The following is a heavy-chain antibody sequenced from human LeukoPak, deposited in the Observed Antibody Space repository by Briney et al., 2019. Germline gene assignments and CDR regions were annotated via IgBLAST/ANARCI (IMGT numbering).Heavy chain of an antibody. Sequence: PPGGSLRLSCAASGFTFSSYSMNWVRQAPGKGLEWVSYISSSSSTIYYADSVKGRFTISRDNAKNSLYLQMNSLRAEDTAVYYCARDLSGGGDYGDFRWFDPWGQGTLVTVSS. V-gene: IGHV3-48*01. D-gene: IGHD4-17*01. CDR2: ISSSSSTI. J-gene: IGHJ5*02. CDR3: ARDLSGGGDYGDFRWFDP. CDR1: GFTFSSYS.